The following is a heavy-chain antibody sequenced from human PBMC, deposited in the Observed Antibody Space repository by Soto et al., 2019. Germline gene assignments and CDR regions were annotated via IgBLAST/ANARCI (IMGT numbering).Heavy chain of an antibody. Sequence: GESLKISCKGSGYSFTSYWIGWVRQMPGKGLEWMGIIYPGDSDTRYSPSFQGQVTISADKSISTAYLQWSSLKASDTAMYYCAVVATMVRGALHGMDVWGQGTTVTVSS. CDR2: IYPGDSDT. CDR3: AVVATMVRGALHGMDV. J-gene: IGHJ6*02. CDR1: GYSFTSYW. D-gene: IGHD3-10*01. V-gene: IGHV5-51*01.